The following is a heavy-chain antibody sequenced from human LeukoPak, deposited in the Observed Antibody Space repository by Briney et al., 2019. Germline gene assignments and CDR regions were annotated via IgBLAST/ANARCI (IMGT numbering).Heavy chain of an antibody. CDR2: IDYSGNT. CDR3: AREYTLYRSGWFLDY. V-gene: IGHV4-39*07. D-gene: IGHD6-19*01. CDR1: GGSISSSIYY. Sequence: ASETLSLTCIVSGGSISSSIYYWGWVRQPPGKGLEWIGTIDYSGNTYYSPSLKSRATISTDTSRSQFSLNLTSVTAADTAVYYCAREYTLYRSGWFLDYWGQGTVVTVSS. J-gene: IGHJ4*02.